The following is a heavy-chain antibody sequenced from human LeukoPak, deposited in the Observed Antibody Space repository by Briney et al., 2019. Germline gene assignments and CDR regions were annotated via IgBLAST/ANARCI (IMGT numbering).Heavy chain of an antibody. CDR1: GGSISSYY. D-gene: IGHD3-10*01. CDR2: IYYSGST. Sequence: SETLSLTCTVSGGSISSYYWSWIRQPPGKGLEWIGYIYYSGSTNYNPSLKSRVTISVDTSKNQFSLKLSSVTAADTAVYYCARGPNGVDNWFDPWGQGTLVTVSS. V-gene: IGHV4-59*01. J-gene: IGHJ5*02. CDR3: ARGPNGVDNWFDP.